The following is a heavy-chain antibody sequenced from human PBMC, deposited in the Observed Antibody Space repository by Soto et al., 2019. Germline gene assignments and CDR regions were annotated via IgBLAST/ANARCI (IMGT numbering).Heavy chain of an antibody. D-gene: IGHD3-9*01. Sequence: GGSLRLSCAASGFTFSSDEMNWVRHAPGGGREWVSYISSSGSTIYYGDSVKGRFTISRDNAKNSLYLQMNSLRAEDTAVYYCARGTNYDILTGYSLVLGMDVWGQGTTVTVSS. CDR3: ARGTNYDILTGYSLVLGMDV. CDR2: ISSSGSTI. V-gene: IGHV3-48*03. CDR1: GFTFSSDE. J-gene: IGHJ6*02.